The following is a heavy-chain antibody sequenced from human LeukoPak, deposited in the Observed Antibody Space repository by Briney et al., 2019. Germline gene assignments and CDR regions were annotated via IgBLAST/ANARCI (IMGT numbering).Heavy chain of an antibody. CDR2: ISGSGGST. CDR3: AKWGGVGASRNRIDY. J-gene: IGHJ4*02. D-gene: IGHD1-26*01. CDR1: GFTFSSYA. V-gene: IGHV3-23*01. Sequence: PGGSLRLSCAAPGFTFSSYAMSWVRQAPGKGLEWVSAISGSGGSTYYADSVKGRFTVSRDNSKNTLYLQMNSLRAEDTAVYYCAKWGGVGASRNRIDYWGQGTLVTVSS.